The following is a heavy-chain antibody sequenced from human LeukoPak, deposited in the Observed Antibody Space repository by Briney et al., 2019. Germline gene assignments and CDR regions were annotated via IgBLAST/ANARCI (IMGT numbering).Heavy chain of an antibody. CDR3: ARFGDGYLYYFDY. CDR1: GGSISSYY. V-gene: IGHV4-59*01. CDR2: IYYSGST. Sequence: SETLSLTCTVSGGSISSYYWSWIRQPPGKGLEWIGYIYYSGSTNYNPSLKSRVTISVDTSKNQFSLKLSSVTAADTAVYYCARFGDGYLYYFDYWGQGTLVTVSS. J-gene: IGHJ4*02. D-gene: IGHD5-24*01.